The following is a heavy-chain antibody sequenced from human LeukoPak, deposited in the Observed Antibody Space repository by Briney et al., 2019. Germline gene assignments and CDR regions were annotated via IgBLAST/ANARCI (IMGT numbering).Heavy chain of an antibody. J-gene: IGHJ3*02. D-gene: IGHD3-10*01. CDR2: IYYSGST. CDR1: GGSIGSYY. V-gene: IGHV4-59*01. CDR3: VRARGVLDAFDI. Sequence: SETLSLTCTVSGGSIGSYYWSWIRQPPGHGLEWIGYIYYSGSTNYNPSLKSRVTISVDTTKNQFSLKLSSVTAADTAVYYCVRARGVLDAFDIWGQGTMDTVSS.